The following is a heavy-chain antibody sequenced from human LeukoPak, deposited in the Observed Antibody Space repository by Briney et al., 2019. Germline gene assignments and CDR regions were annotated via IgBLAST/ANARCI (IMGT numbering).Heavy chain of an antibody. CDR2: IYYSGTT. V-gene: IGHV4-59*08. D-gene: IGHD4-23*01. J-gene: IGHJ4*02. CDR1: GGSIRSYY. Sequence: SETLSLTCTVSGGSIRSYYWSWIRQPPGKGLEWIAYIYYSGTTNYNPSLKSRVSISLDTSKNQFSLKLSSVTAADTAVYYCARHGGYSGNPMPFDSWGQGTLVTVSS. CDR3: ARHGGYSGNPMPFDS.